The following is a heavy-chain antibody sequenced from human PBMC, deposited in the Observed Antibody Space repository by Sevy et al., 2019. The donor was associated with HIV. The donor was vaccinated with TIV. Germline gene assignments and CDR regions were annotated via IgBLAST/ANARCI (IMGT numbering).Heavy chain of an antibody. D-gene: IGHD3-22*01. CDR1: GDSVSSNSAA. CDR2: TYYRSKWYK. V-gene: IGHV6-1*01. CDR3: ARGRDSSGYYRRYYYYGMDV. Sequence: SQTLSLTCAISGDSVSSNSAAWNWIRQSPSRGLEWLGRTYYRSKWYKDYAVSVKSRITINPDTSKNQFSLQLNSVTPEDTVVYYCARGRDSSGYYRRYYYYGMDVWGQGTTVTVSS. J-gene: IGHJ6*01.